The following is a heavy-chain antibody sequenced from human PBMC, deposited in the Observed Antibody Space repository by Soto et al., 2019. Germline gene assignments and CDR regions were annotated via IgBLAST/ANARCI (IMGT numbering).Heavy chain of an antibody. CDR3: ATVIRVIAAAGTGSLFSDWFDP. V-gene: IGHV1-24*01. CDR2: FDPEDGET. D-gene: IGHD6-13*01. CDR1: GYTLTELS. Sequence: ASVKVSCKVSGYTLTELSMHWVRQAPGKGLEWMGGFDPEDGETIYAQKFQGRVTVTEDTSTDTAYMELSSLRSEDTAVYYCATVIRVIAAAGTGSLFSDWFDPWGQGTLVTVSS. J-gene: IGHJ5*02.